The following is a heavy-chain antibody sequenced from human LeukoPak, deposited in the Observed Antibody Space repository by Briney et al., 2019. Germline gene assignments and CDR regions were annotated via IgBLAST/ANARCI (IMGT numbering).Heavy chain of an antibody. Sequence: GRSLRLSCAASGFTFDDYAMHWVRQAPGKGLEWVSGISWNSGSIGYADSVKGRFTISRDNAKNSLYLQMNSLIAEDTALYYCAKDYYDSPRGWFDPWGQGTLVTVSS. V-gene: IGHV3-9*01. CDR1: GFTFDDYA. CDR3: AKDYYDSPRGWFDP. CDR2: ISWNSGSI. J-gene: IGHJ5*02. D-gene: IGHD3-22*01.